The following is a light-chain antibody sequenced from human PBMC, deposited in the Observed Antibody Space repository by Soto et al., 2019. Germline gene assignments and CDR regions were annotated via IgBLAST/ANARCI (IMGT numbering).Light chain of an antibody. V-gene: IGLV1-51*01. CDR1: SSNIGTYY. J-gene: IGLJ2*01. CDR3: GTWDSSLSAVV. CDR2: DNN. Sequence: QSVLTQPPSVSAASGQKVTISCSGSSSNIGTYYVSWYQHVPGTAPKLLIYDNNERPSGIPDRFSGSKSGTSATLGITGLQTEDEADYHCGTWDSSLSAVVFGGGTKLTVL.